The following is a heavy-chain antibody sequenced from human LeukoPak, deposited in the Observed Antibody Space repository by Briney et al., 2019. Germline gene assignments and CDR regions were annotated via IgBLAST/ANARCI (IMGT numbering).Heavy chain of an antibody. CDR3: ARSYDILTGYKPGAFDI. CDR1: GGSISSGSYY. CDR2: IYTSGST. J-gene: IGHJ3*02. V-gene: IGHV4-61*02. D-gene: IGHD3-9*01. Sequence: SETLSLTCTVSGGSISSGSYYWSWIRQPAGKGLEWIGRIYTSGSTNYNPSLKSRVTISVDTSKNQSSLKLSSVTAADTAVYYCARSYDILTGYKPGAFDIWGQGTMDTVSS.